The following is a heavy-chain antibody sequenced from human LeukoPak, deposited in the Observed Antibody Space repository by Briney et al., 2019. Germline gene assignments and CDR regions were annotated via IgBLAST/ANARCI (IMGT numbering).Heavy chain of an antibody. J-gene: IGHJ5*02. D-gene: IGHD6-13*01. CDR2: IYNDGSST. CDR1: GFTFSSYW. V-gene: IGHV3-74*01. Sequence: GGSLGLSCAASGFTFSSYWMHWVRQAPGKGLVWVSRIYNDGSSTSYADSVKGRFTISRDNAKNTLYLQMNSLRVEDTAVYYCARDGSSWANWLDPWGQGTLVTVSS. CDR3: ARDGSSWANWLDP.